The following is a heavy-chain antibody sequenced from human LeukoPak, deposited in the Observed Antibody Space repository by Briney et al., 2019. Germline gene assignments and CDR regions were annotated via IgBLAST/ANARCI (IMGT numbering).Heavy chain of an antibody. J-gene: IGHJ3*02. Sequence: SETLSLTCAVYGGSFSGYYWSWIRQPPGKGLEWIGEINHSGSTNYNPSLKSRVTISVDTSKNQFSLKLSSVTAADTAVYYCARGRYGSGWYSGRFDIWGQGTMVTVSS. CDR1: GGSFSGYY. CDR2: INHSGST. CDR3: ARGRYGSGWYSGRFDI. V-gene: IGHV4-34*01. D-gene: IGHD6-19*01.